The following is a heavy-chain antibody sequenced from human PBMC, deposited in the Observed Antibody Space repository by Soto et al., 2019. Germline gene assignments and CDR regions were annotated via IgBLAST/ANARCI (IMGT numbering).Heavy chain of an antibody. CDR2: ISAYNGNT. CDR1: GYSFTSYG. V-gene: IGHV1-18*01. J-gene: IGHJ6*02. D-gene: IGHD3-3*01. Sequence: GASVKVSCKSSGYSFTSYGISWVRQAPGQGLEWMGWISAYNGNTNYAQKLQGRVTMTTDTSTSTAYMELRSLRSDDTAVYYCARVEYYDFWSGPVYGMDVWGQGTTVTVSS. CDR3: ARVEYYDFWSGPVYGMDV.